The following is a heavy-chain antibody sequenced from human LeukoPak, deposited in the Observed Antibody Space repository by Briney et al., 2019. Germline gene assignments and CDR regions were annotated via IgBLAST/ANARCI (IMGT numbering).Heavy chain of an antibody. CDR2: IKQDGSEK. V-gene: IGHV3-7*01. D-gene: IGHD3-10*01. CDR3: ARSVTRGVGEYYFDY. J-gene: IGHJ4*02. CDR1: GFTFSSYW. Sequence: GGSLRLSCAASGFTFSSYWMSWVRQAPGKGLERVAHIKQDGSEKYYVDSVKGRFTISRDNAKNSLYLQMNSLRAEDTAVYYCARSVTRGVGEYYFDYWGQGTLVTVSS.